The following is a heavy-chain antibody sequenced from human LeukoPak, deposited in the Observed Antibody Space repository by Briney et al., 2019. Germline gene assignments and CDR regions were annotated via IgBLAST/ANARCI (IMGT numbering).Heavy chain of an antibody. J-gene: IGHJ4*02. Sequence: GGSLRLSCAASGFTVSNNYMSWVRQAPGKGLEWVSVLYSVNWTSYVNSVKGRFTISRDSSKNTLCLRMNSLRAEDTAVYYCARSPPWAPLDYWGQGTLVTVSS. CDR3: ARSPPWAPLDY. CDR2: LYSVNWT. CDR1: GFTVSNNY. V-gene: IGHV3-66*01.